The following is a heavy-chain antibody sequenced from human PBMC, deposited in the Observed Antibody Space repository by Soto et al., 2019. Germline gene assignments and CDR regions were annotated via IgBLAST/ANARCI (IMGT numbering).Heavy chain of an antibody. D-gene: IGHD3-22*01. CDR1: GFTFSSYS. CDR3: ARGYHYYDSSGYDKWDAFDI. Sequence: EVQLVESGGGLVKPGGSLRLSCAASGFTFSSYSMNWVRQAPGKGLEWVSSISSSSSYIYYADSVKGRFTISRDNAKNSLYLQMNSLRAEDTAVSYCARGYHYYDSSGYDKWDAFDIWGQGTMVTVSS. CDR2: ISSSSSYI. J-gene: IGHJ3*02. V-gene: IGHV3-21*01.